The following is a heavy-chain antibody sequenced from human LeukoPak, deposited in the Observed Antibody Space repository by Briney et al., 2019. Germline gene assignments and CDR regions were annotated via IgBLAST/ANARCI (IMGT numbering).Heavy chain of an antibody. D-gene: IGHD3-22*01. J-gene: IGHJ3*02. CDR1: GGSISSGGYY. CDR3: ARDISHYDSSGYYGSVRAFDI. CDR2: IYYSGST. V-gene: IGHV4-31*03. Sequence: PSETLSLTCTVSGGSISSGGYYWGWIRQHPGKGLEWIGYIYYSGSTYYNPSLKSRVTISVDTSKNQFSLKLSSVTAADTAVYYCARDISHYDSSGYYGSVRAFDIWGQGTMVTVSS.